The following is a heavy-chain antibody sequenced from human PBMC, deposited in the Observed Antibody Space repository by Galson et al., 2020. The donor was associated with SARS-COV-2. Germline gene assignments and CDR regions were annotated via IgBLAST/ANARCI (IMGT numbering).Heavy chain of an antibody. J-gene: IGHJ4*02. Sequence: GGSLRLSCAASGFSFSNAWMSWVRQAPGKGLEWVGRIKTKTDGGTTDYAAPVKGRFTISRDDSKNTLYLQMNSLKTEDTAVYYCTTFEEWELLYYFDYWGLGTLVTVSS. CDR3: TTFEEWELLYYFDY. V-gene: IGHV3-15*01. D-gene: IGHD1-26*01. CDR1: GFSFSNAW. CDR2: IKTKTDGGTT.